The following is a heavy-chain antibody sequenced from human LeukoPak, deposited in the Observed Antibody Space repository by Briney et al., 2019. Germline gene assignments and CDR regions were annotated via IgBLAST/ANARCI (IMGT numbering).Heavy chain of an antibody. Sequence: AGGSLRLPCAASGFTFDDYAMHWVRQAPGKGLEWVSGISWNSGSIGYADSVKGRFTISRDNAKNSLYLQMNSLRPEDTALYYCAKADYSGRSPYYFDYWGQGTLVTVSS. J-gene: IGHJ4*02. D-gene: IGHD1-26*01. CDR1: GFTFDDYA. CDR2: ISWNSGSI. V-gene: IGHV3-9*01. CDR3: AKADYSGRSPYYFDY.